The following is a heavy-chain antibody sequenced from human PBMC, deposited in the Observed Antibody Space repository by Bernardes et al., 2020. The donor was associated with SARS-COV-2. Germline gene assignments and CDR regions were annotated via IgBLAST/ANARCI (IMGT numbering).Heavy chain of an antibody. Sequence: SETLSLTCTVSGGSITSSYWSWIRQPPGKGLEWIGYVYHIGSTSYNPSLKSRVTISRDTSNTQFSLKLKSVTAADTALYFCAKGGHFSPFDYWGQGTLVTVSS. J-gene: IGHJ4*02. V-gene: IGHV4-59*01. CDR1: GGSITSSY. CDR3: AKGGHFSPFDY. D-gene: IGHD5-12*01. CDR2: VYHIGST.